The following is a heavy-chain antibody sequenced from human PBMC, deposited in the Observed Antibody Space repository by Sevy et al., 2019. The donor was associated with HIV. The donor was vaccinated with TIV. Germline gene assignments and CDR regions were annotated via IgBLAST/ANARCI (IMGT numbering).Heavy chain of an antibody. Sequence: GGSLRLSCTASGFTFGDFAMSWFRQAPGEGLEWISFIRSKAYGGTTEYDPSVRGRFIVSRDDSRNIAYLQMNSLRTEDTAVHYCTRDHIGPTFHFVHWGQGTLVTVSS. D-gene: IGHD1-26*01. V-gene: IGHV3-49*03. J-gene: IGHJ4*02. CDR3: TRDHIGPTFHFVH. CDR2: IRSKAYGGTT. CDR1: GFTFGDFA.